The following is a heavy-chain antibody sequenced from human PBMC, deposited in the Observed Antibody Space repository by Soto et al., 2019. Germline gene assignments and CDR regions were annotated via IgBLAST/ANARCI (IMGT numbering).Heavy chain of an antibody. CDR3: PTSITIFVVVKDY. Sequence: GGSLRLSCAASGFTFSSYSMNWVRQAPGKGLEWVSSISSSSSYKYYADSVKGRFTISRDNAKNSLYLQMNSLRAEDTAVYYCPTSITIFVVVKDYWGQGTLVTVYS. J-gene: IGHJ4*02. CDR1: GFTFSSYS. D-gene: IGHD3-3*01. V-gene: IGHV3-21*01. CDR2: ISSSSSYK.